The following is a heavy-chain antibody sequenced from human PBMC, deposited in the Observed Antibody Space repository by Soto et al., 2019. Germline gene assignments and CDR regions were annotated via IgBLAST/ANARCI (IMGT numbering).Heavy chain of an antibody. CDR2: ISGSGGST. CDR3: AKDVWFGESLRGPY. V-gene: IGHV3-23*01. D-gene: IGHD3-10*01. Sequence: EVQLLESGGGLVQPGGSLRLSCAASGFTFSSYDMSWVRQAPGKGLEWVSAISGSGGSTYYADSVKGRFTISRDNSKNTLYLQMNSLRAEDSAVYYCAKDVWFGESLRGPYWGQITLVTVSS. CDR1: GFTFSSYD. J-gene: IGHJ4*02.